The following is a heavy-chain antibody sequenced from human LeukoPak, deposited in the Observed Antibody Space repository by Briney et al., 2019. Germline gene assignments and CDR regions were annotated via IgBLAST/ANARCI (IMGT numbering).Heavy chain of an antibody. J-gene: IGHJ3*02. CDR3: VRGGGTAYKYNAFDI. V-gene: IGHV3-48*03. CDR1: GFTFSIFE. Sequence: GGSLRLSCTVSGFTFSIFEMNWVRQAPGKGLEWVAYITISGSTIDYADAVKGRFTISRDNARNSLYLQMSSLRAEDTAVYYCVRGGGTAYKYNAFDIWGQGTMVTVSS. CDR2: ITISGSTI. D-gene: IGHD2-15*01.